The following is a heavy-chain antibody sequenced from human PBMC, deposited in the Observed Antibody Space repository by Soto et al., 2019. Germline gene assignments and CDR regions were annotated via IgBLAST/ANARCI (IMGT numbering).Heavy chain of an antibody. V-gene: IGHV1-46*01. CDR1: GYTFTSYY. D-gene: IGHD6-13*01. Sequence: ASVKVSCKASGYTFTSYYMHWVRQAPGQGLEWMGIINPSGGSTSYAQKFQGRVTMTRDTSPSTVYMELSSLRSEDTAVYYCARDRIAAVGTSPYGMDVWGQGTTVTVSS. J-gene: IGHJ6*02. CDR3: ARDRIAAVGTSPYGMDV. CDR2: INPSGGST.